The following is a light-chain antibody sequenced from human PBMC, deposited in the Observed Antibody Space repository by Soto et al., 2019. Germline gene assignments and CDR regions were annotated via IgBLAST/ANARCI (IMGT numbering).Light chain of an antibody. J-gene: IGLJ1*01. CDR3: SSYTSSSSLYV. Sequence: QSVLTQPASVSGSTGQSMTISCTGTSSDVGGYNYVSWYQQHPGKAPKFMIYDVSNRPSGVSNRFSGSNSGNTASLTISGLQAEDEADYYCSSYTSSSSLYVFGTGTKVTVL. V-gene: IGLV2-14*01. CDR1: SSDVGGYNY. CDR2: DVS.